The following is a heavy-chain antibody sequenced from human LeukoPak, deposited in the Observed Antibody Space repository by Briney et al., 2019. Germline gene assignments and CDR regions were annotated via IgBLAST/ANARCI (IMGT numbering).Heavy chain of an antibody. V-gene: IGHV1-18*01. CDR3: ARDFSNFSYGTWFDP. Sequence: ASVKVSCKASGYTFTRYGITWVRQAPGQGLEWMGXISTYNGKTNYAQKVQDRVTMTTDTSTSTVYMELRSLRSDDTALYYCARDFSNFSYGTWFDPWGQGTLVTVSS. CDR2: ISTYNGKT. J-gene: IGHJ5*02. D-gene: IGHD1-1*01. CDR1: GYTFTRYG.